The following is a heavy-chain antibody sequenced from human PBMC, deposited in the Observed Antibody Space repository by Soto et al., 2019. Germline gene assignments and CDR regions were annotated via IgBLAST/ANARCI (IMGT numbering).Heavy chain of an antibody. D-gene: IGHD3-10*01. Sequence: QVQLVQSGAEVKKPGSSVKVSCKASGGNFSTYGLHWVRQAPGQGFQWMGGIIPMYGTANYAQKFRDRVTITADESTSTAYLELRSLTSDDTVEYYCARSRDSVARGRLSAFDYWGQGTLVVVSS. J-gene: IGHJ4*02. CDR3: ARSRDSVARGRLSAFDY. CDR1: GGNFSTYG. V-gene: IGHV1-69*01. CDR2: IIPMYGTA.